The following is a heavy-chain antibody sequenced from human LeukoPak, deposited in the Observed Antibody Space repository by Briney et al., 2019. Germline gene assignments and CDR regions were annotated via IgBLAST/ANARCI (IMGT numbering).Heavy chain of an antibody. V-gene: IGHV1-2*02. J-gene: IGHJ6*02. Sequence: ASVTVSCKASGYTFSYYYMYWVRRAPGQGLEWVAWINPNTGGTVSAQKFQGRVTTSRDTSISTAYMEVTRLTSDDTAVYYCARGLFDHWNYGMDVWGQGTTVTVSS. D-gene: IGHD1-1*01. CDR1: GYTFSYYY. CDR2: INPNTGGT. CDR3: ARGLFDHWNYGMDV.